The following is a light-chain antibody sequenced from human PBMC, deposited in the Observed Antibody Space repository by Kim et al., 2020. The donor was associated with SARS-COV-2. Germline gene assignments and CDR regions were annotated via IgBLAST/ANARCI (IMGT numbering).Light chain of an antibody. CDR3: SSYTSSSAWV. CDR1: SSDVGRYNY. V-gene: IGLV2-14*04. Sequence: GQSFTISCTGSSSDVGRYNYVSWYQQHPGKAPNLMIYDVSQRPSGISNRFSGSKSGNTASLTISGLQAEDEADYYCSSYTSSSAWVFGGGTQLTVL. CDR2: DVS. J-gene: IGLJ3*02.